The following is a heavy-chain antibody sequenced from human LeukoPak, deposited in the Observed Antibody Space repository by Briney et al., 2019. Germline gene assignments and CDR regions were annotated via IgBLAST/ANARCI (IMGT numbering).Heavy chain of an antibody. D-gene: IGHD3-9*01. J-gene: IGHJ4*02. V-gene: IGHV3-48*03. CDR3: ATYYDILTGYYPRRDY. CDR1: GFTFSSYE. CDR2: ISSSGSTI. Sequence: GGSLRLSCAASGFTFSSYEMNWVRQAPGKGLGWVSYISSSGSTIYYADSVKGRFTISRDNAKNSLYLQMNSLRAEDTAVYYCATYYDILTGYYPRRDYWGQGTLVTVSS.